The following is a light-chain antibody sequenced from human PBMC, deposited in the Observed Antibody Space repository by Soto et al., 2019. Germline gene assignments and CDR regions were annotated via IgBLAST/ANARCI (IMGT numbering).Light chain of an antibody. V-gene: IGKV1-5*03. Sequence: DIPMTQSPSTLSASVGDRVTITCRASQSISSWLAWYQQKPGKAPKLLIYKASSLESGVPSRFSGSGSGTEFTLTISSLQPDDFATYYCQQYNSYLGTFGGGTKVEIK. J-gene: IGKJ4*01. CDR3: QQYNSYLGT. CDR2: KAS. CDR1: QSISSW.